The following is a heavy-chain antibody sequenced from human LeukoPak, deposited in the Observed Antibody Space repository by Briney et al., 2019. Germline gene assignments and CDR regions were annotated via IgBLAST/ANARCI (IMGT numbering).Heavy chain of an antibody. Sequence: TGGSLRLSCAASGFTFSSYAMSWVRQAPGKGLEWVSAISGSGGSTYYADSVKGRFTTSRDNSKNTLYLQMNSLRAEDTAVYYCAKRNYYDSSGYFDYWGQGTLVTVSS. J-gene: IGHJ4*02. D-gene: IGHD3-22*01. V-gene: IGHV3-23*01. CDR1: GFTFSSYA. CDR3: AKRNYYDSSGYFDY. CDR2: ISGSGGST.